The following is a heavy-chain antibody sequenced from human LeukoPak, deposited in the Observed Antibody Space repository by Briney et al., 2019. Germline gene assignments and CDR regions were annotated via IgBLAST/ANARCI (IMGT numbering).Heavy chain of an antibody. Sequence: GGSLRLSCAASGSTFNIYAMHWVRQAPGKGLEWVAVISYDGSTKFYADSVKGRFTVSRDNSKSTLYLQMNSLRAEDTAVYYCARPMGPISAEYFQHWGQGTLVTVSS. CDR2: ISYDGSTK. CDR3: ARPMGPISAEYFQH. J-gene: IGHJ1*01. V-gene: IGHV3-30-3*01. CDR1: GSTFNIYA. D-gene: IGHD1-26*01.